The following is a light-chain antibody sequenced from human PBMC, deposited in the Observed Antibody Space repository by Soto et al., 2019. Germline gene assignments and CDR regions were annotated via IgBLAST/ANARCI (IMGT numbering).Light chain of an antibody. CDR3: QQYSALPLT. CDR2: GAS. CDR1: QRFRSS. J-gene: IGKJ4*01. V-gene: IGKV3-15*01. Sequence: EIVMTQSPATPSVSPGERATLVCRASQRFRSSFLAWYQQKPGQHPRLLIYGASTRATGVPARFSGSGSGTEFTLSISSLQSEDVAVYYCQQYSALPLTFGGGTKVEIK.